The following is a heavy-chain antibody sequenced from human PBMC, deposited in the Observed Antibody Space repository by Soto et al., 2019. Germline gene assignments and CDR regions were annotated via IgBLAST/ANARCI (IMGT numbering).Heavy chain of an antibody. V-gene: IGHV4-31*03. Sequence: PSETLSLTCTVSGDSISGGASFWSWIRQPPGKGLEWIANVYYSGSSYYNPSLKSRLTISVDTTKNQFSLQLKSMTAAGTAVYYCAKLSCTSSTCYFPGWFDPWGQGTLVTVSS. CDR2: VYYSGSS. CDR1: GDSISGGASF. J-gene: IGHJ5*02. CDR3: AKLSCTSSTCYFPGWFDP. D-gene: IGHD2-2*01.